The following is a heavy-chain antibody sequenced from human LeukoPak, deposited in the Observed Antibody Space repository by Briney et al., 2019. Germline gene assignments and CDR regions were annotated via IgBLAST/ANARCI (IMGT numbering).Heavy chain of an antibody. D-gene: IGHD3-16*01. CDR2: IYPSAGYA. CDR3: VREEEGGTFDY. Sequence: ASVKVSCKASGYIFTSYYIHWVRQAPGQGLEWMGIIYPSAGYANYAQTFQGRVTMAMDTSTSTVDMELSSLRSEDTAVYYCVREEEGGTFDYWGQGTLATVSS. V-gene: IGHV1-46*01. J-gene: IGHJ4*02. CDR1: GYIFTSYY.